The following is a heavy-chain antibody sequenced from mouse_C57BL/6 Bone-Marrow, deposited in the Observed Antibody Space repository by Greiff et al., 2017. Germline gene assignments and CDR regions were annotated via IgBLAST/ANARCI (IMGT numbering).Heavy chain of an antibody. CDR2: IYPGDGDT. J-gene: IGHJ2*01. Sequence: VQLKESGPELVKPGASVKISCKASGYAFSSSWMNWVKQRPGKGLEWIGRIYPGDGDTNYNGKFKGKATLTADKSSSTAYMQLSSLTSEDSAVSFCAREGSLLRYCFDYWGQGTTLTVSS. V-gene: IGHV1-82*01. D-gene: IGHD1-1*01. CDR1: GYAFSSSW. CDR3: AREGSLLRYCFDY.